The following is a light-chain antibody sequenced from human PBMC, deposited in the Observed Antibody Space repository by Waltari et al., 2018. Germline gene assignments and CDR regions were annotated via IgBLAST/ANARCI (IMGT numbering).Light chain of an antibody. Sequence: QTVVTQEPSFSVSPGGTVTLTCGLSSGSVSTAYYPSWYQQTPRPPRTLIYTTNTRSSGVPDRFSGSILGNKAALTITGALADDESDYYCVLYMGSGIWVFGGGTKLTVL. V-gene: IGLV8-61*01. J-gene: IGLJ3*02. CDR1: SGSVSTAYY. CDR3: VLYMGSGIWV. CDR2: TTN.